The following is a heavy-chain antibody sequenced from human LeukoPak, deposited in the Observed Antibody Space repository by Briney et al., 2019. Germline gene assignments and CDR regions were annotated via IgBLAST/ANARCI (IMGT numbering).Heavy chain of an antibody. V-gene: IGHV3-30*04. J-gene: IGHJ4*02. CDR3: ARDRQDSGAFDY. CDR2: ISYDGSNK. CDR1: GFTFSSYA. D-gene: IGHD5-12*01. Sequence: GGSLRLSCAASGFTFSSYAMHWVRQAPGKGLEWVAVISYDGSNKYYADSVKGRFTISRDNSKNTLYLQMNSLRAEDTAVYYCARDRQDSGAFDYWGQGTLVTVSS.